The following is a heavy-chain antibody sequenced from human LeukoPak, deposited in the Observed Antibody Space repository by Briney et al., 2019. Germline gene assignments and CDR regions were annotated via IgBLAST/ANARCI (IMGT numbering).Heavy chain of an antibody. CDR1: GGSITSYY. D-gene: IGHD2-2*01. J-gene: IGHJ6*03. V-gene: IGHV4-59*08. CDR2: IYYNGNT. CDR3: ARRRTTGLSGYMDV. Sequence: SETLSFTCTLSGGSITSYYWSWIRQPPGKGLEWIGNIYYNGNTNYNPSLESRVTISVDTSKKQFSLKLSSATAADTAVYWCARRRTTGLSGYMDVWGKGTTVTVSS.